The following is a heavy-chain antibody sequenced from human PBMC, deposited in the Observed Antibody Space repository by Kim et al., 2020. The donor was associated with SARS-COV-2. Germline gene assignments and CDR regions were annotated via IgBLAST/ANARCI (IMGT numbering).Heavy chain of an antibody. CDR2: INTNTGNP. Sequence: ASVKVSCKASGYTFTSYAMNWVRQAPGQGLEWMGWINTNTGNPTYAHGFTGRFVFSLDTSVSTAYLQISSLKAEDTAVYYCARDHGQLLENYDGMDVWGQGAAGTVSS. CDR3: ARDHGQLLENYDGMDV. J-gene: IGHJ6*02. CDR1: GYTFTSYA. D-gene: IGHD2-2*01. V-gene: IGHV7-4-1*02.